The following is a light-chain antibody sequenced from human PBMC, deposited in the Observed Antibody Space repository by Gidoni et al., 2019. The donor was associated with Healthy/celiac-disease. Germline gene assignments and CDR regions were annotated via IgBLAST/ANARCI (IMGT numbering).Light chain of an antibody. J-gene: IGKJ3*01. CDR3: QQYGRA. V-gene: IGKV3-20*01. CDR1: QSVSSSY. Sequence: EFVLTQSPGTLSLSPGERATLSCRASQSVSSSYLAWYQQKPGQAPRLLIYGASSRATGIPDRFSGSGSGTDFTLTISRLEPEDFAVYYCQQYGRAFGPGTKVDIK. CDR2: GAS.